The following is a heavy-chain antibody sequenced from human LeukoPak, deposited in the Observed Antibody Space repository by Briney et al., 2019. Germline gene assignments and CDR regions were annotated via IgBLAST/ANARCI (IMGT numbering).Heavy chain of an antibody. CDR2: IIPIFGIA. CDR3: ASLLSTNWNQQSGMDV. V-gene: IGHV1-69*04. CDR1: GGTFSSYA. D-gene: IGHD1-1*01. J-gene: IGHJ6*02. Sequence: SVKVSCKASGGTFSSYAISWVRQAPGQGLEWMGRIIPIFGIANYAQKFQGRVTITADKSTSTAYMELSSLRSEDTAVYYCASLLSTNWNQQSGMDVWGQGTTVTVSS.